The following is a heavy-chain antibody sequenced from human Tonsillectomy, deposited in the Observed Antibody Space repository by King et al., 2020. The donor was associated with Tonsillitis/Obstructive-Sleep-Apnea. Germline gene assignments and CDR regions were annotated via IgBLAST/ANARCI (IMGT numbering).Heavy chain of an antibody. Sequence: VQLVESGAEVKKPGASVKVSCTASGYTFTGYYMHWVRQAPGQGLEWMGWINPNSGGTNYAQKFQGRVTMTRDTSISTAYMELSRLRSDDTAVYYCARAVRYDSSGYYYSPFDYWGQGTLVTVSS. D-gene: IGHD3-22*01. V-gene: IGHV1-2*02. CDR3: ARAVRYDSSGYYYSPFDY. CDR1: GYTFTGYY. CDR2: INPNSGGT. J-gene: IGHJ4*02.